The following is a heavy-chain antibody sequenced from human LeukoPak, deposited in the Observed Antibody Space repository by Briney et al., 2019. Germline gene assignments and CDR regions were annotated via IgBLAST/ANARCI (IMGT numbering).Heavy chain of an antibody. CDR3: ASLNYGQVWGSPHYYFDY. CDR1: GFTFSSHW. J-gene: IGHJ4*02. D-gene: IGHD3-16*01. Sequence: PGGSLRLSCAASGFTFSSHWMAWVRQAPGKGLEWVANIKQDGSDKYYLDSMKGRLTISRDNAKNSLYLQVNSLRVEDTAVYYCASLNYGQVWGSPHYYFDYWGQGILATVSS. V-gene: IGHV3-7*03. CDR2: IKQDGSDK.